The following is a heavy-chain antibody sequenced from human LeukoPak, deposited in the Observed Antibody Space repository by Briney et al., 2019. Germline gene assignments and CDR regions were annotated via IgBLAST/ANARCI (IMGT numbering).Heavy chain of an antibody. Sequence: ASVKVSCKASGGTFSSYAISWVRQAPGQGLEWMGGIIPIFGTANYAQKFQGRVTITADKSTSTAYMELSSLRSEDTAVYYCARDPAPSCSGGSCYSSDYWGQGTLVTVSS. J-gene: IGHJ4*02. CDR1: GGTFSSYA. CDR3: ARDPAPSCSGGSCYSSDY. V-gene: IGHV1-69*06. CDR2: IIPIFGTA. D-gene: IGHD2-15*01.